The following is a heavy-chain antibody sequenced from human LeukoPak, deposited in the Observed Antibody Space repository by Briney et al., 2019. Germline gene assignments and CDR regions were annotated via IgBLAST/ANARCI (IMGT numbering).Heavy chain of an antibody. CDR2: IYSGGST. CDR3: ARDPAGLDAFDI. Sequence: ETLSLTCTVSGGSISSSSYYWGWIRQPPGKGLEWVSVIYSGGSTYYADSVKGRFTISRDNSKNTLYLQMNSLRAEDTAVYYCARDPAGLDAFDIWGQGTMVTVSS. D-gene: IGHD2-2*01. CDR1: GGSISSSSYY. J-gene: IGHJ3*02. V-gene: IGHV3-66*01.